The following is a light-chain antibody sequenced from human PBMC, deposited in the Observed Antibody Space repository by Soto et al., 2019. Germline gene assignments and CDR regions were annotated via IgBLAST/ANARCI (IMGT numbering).Light chain of an antibody. J-gene: IGKJ4*01. CDR3: QQYGTSPLT. V-gene: IGKV3-20*01. Sequence: EIGLTQSPGTLSLSPGERATLSCRASQSVSSIYFAWYQQKSGHAPRLLIYGASTRATGISDRFSGSGSGTEFTLTISRLEPDDFAVYYCQQYGTSPLTFGGGTKVEIK. CDR2: GAS. CDR1: QSVSSIY.